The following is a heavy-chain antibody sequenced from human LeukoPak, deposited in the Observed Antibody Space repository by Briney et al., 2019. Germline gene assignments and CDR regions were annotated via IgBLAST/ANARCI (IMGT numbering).Heavy chain of an antibody. Sequence: GGSLRLSCAASGFTFSSYAMSWVRQAPGKGLEWVSAISGSGGSTYYADSVKGRFTISRDNSKNTLYLQMNSLRAEDTAVYYCAKDPIYCSSTSCYTPFYYYYMDVWGKGTTVTVSS. J-gene: IGHJ6*03. CDR1: GFTFSSYA. V-gene: IGHV3-23*01. CDR3: AKDPIYCSSTSCYTPFYYYYMDV. D-gene: IGHD2-2*02. CDR2: ISGSGGST.